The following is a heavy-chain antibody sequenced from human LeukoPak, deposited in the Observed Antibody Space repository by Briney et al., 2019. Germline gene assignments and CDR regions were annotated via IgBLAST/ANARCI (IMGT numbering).Heavy chain of an antibody. CDR3: ARQKRRGWFDP. D-gene: IGHD3-10*01. CDR2: IYYSGST. Sequence: MPSETLSLTCTVSGGSISSYYWSWIRQPAGKGLEWIGYIYYSGSTNYNPSLKSRVTVSVDTSKNQFSLKLSSVTAADTAVYYCARQKRRGWFDPWGQGTLITVSS. V-gene: IGHV4-59*08. CDR1: GGSISSYY. J-gene: IGHJ5*02.